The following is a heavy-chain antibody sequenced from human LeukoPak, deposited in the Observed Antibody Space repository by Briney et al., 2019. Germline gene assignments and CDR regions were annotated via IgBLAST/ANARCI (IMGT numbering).Heavy chain of an antibody. CDR1: GYTFTSFG. Sequence: ASVKVSCKASGYTFTSFGINWVRQAPGQGLEWMGWISAYNGNTNYAQMLQGRVTMTTDTSTSTAYMELTSLRFEDTAVYYCARGRSSVSIRRNWFDPWGQGTLVTVSS. D-gene: IGHD6-6*01. V-gene: IGHV1-18*01. CDR2: ISAYNGNT. CDR3: ARGRSSVSIRRNWFDP. J-gene: IGHJ5*02.